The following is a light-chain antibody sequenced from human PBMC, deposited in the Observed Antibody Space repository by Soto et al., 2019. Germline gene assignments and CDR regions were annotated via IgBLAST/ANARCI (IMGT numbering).Light chain of an antibody. Sequence: DIKMTQSPSSLSASVGDRVTITCRASQYISNYLNWYQQKSGTAPKLLIHTASTLQSGVPSRFSGRGSGPDFTLTISSVQPDDFAIYFCQQSYSTLPTFGQGTTLEIK. CDR1: QYISNY. V-gene: IGKV1-39*01. J-gene: IGKJ2*01. CDR3: QQSYSTLPT. CDR2: TAS.